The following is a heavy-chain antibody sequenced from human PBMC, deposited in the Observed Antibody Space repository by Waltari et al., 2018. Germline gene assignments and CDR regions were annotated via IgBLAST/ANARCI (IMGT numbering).Heavy chain of an antibody. CDR2: CAREDGET. CDR3: ATGSIAAAGTRGWFDP. CDR1: GYTLTELS. V-gene: IGHV1-24*01. J-gene: IGHJ5*02. D-gene: IGHD6-13*01. Sequence: QVQLVQSGAEVKKPGASVKVSCKVSGYTLTELSMHWVRQAPGKGLEWMGGCAREDGETIDEQKFQGRVNMTEDTSTDTAYMERSSLRSEDTAVDYCATGSIAAAGTRGWFDPWGQGTLVTVSS.